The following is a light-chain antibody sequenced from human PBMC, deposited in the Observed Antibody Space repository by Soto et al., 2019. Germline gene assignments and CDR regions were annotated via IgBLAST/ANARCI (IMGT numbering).Light chain of an antibody. V-gene: IGLV3-25*03. J-gene: IGLJ3*02. Sequence: SYELTQPPSVSVSPGQTARITCSGDALPKQYAYWYQQKPGQAPVLVIYKDRERPSGIPERFSGSSSGTTVTLTISGVQAEDEADYYCQSADSSGTPYWVFGGGTKVTVL. CDR2: KDR. CDR1: ALPKQY. CDR3: QSADSSGTPYWV.